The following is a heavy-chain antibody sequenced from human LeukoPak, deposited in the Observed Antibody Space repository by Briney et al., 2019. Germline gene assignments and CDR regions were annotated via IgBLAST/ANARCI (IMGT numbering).Heavy chain of an antibody. J-gene: IGHJ4*02. CDR1: GLTVTNAW. CDR2: IASKTDGGAT. Sequence: GGSLRLSCSASGLTVTNAWMNWVRQAPGEGLDWVGRIASKTDGGATDYAAPVRGRFTISRDDSKNTLNLQMNSLKTEDTAVYYCTRGSDTIFGVARDGFDYWGQGTLVTVSS. V-gene: IGHV3-15*07. D-gene: IGHD3-3*01. CDR3: TRGSDTIFGVARDGFDY.